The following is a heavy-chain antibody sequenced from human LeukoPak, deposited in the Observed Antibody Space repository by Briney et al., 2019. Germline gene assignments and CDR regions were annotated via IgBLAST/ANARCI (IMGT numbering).Heavy chain of an antibody. CDR2: VNPNGGGT. D-gene: IGHD3-10*01. J-gene: IGHJ3*02. Sequence: ASVKVSCKASGYTFTGYYMHWVRQAPGQGLEWVGWVNPNGGGTNYAQKFQGRVTTTRDTSISTAYMELSRLRSDDTAVYYCARAGKIMITMVRGALASSDGFDIWGQGKMVTVSS. V-gene: IGHV1-2*02. CDR1: GYTFTGYY. CDR3: ARAGKIMITMVRGALASSDGFDI.